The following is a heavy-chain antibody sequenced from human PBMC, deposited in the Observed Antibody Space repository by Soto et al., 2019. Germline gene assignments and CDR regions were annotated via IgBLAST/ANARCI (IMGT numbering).Heavy chain of an antibody. D-gene: IGHD6-13*01. CDR3: ARGGLQQLVPHTEFDY. CDR1: GFTSSTYS. V-gene: IGHV3-48*02. CDR2: ISSSSSTI. Sequence: EVQLVESGGGLVQHGGSLRLSCAASGFTSSTYSMNWVRQAPGKGLEWVSYISSSSSTIYFADSVKGRFTISRDNGKNSLYLQMNSLSDEDTAVYYCARGGLQQLVPHTEFDYCGQGTLVTVSS. J-gene: IGHJ4*02.